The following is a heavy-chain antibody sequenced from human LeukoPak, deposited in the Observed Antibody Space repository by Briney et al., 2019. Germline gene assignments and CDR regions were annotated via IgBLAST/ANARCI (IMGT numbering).Heavy chain of an antibody. V-gene: IGHV4-38-2*02. CDR2: IYHTGST. CDR3: ARDRGYQPEGLFDY. J-gene: IGHJ4*02. Sequence: SETLSLTCAVSGYSISSAYYWCCIRQPPGKGLEWIGIIYHTGSTYDNPSLKSRVTISVDTSKNQFSLQLSSVTAADTAVYYCARDRGYQPEGLFDYCGQGTLVTVSS. D-gene: IGHD2-2*01. CDR1: GYSISSAYY.